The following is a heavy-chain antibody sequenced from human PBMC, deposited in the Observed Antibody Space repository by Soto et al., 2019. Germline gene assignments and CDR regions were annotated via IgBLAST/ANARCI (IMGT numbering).Heavy chain of an antibody. J-gene: IGHJ4*02. D-gene: IGHD2-2*01. CDR3: AKARCSTTNCYVPDY. Sequence: EVQLLESGGGLVQPGGSLRLSCAASGFTFSTYTMSWVRRAPGKGLEWVSAISGSGAIPSYADSVQGRFTISRDKPKRTLYLQMNNLSAEETAVYYCAKARCSTTNCYVPDYWGQGTLVTVSS. CDR2: ISGSGAIP. V-gene: IGHV3-23*01. CDR1: GFTFSTYT.